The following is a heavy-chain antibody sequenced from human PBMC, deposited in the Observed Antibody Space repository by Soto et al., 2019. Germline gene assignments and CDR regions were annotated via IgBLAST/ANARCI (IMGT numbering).Heavy chain of an antibody. CDR3: ARHSTAAARDIDY. D-gene: IGHD6-13*01. Sequence: PSETLSLTCTVSGGSISSSTYSWGWIRQPPGKGPEWIGTFYYSGSTYYNPSLKSRVTISVDTSKNQFSLKLSSVTAADTAVYYCARHSTAAARDIDYWGQGTLVTVSS. V-gene: IGHV4-39*01. J-gene: IGHJ4*02. CDR1: GGSISSSTYS. CDR2: FYYSGST.